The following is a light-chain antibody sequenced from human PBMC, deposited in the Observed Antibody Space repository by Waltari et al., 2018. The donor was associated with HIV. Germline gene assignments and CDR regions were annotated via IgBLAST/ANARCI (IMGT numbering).Light chain of an antibody. CDR3: QQYSNWPRT. V-gene: IGKV3-15*01. J-gene: IGKJ1*01. CDR1: QSVSSN. CDR2: GAS. Sequence: ETVMTQSPATLSVSPGERVTLSCRASQSVSSNLAWYQQKPGQAPRLLIYGASTRATGLPARFSGSGSGTEFTLTISSLQSEDFAVYYCQQYSNWPRTFGQGTKVEI.